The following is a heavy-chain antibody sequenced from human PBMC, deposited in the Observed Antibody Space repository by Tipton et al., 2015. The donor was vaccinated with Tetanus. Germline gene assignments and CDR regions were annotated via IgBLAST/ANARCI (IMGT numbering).Heavy chain of an antibody. D-gene: IGHD3-9*01. CDR3: ARENERGVYYDIVSNYYLGGIPVGGFDI. Sequence: GLVKPSQTLSLTCVITGDSVSSNSAAWNWIRQSPSRGLEWLGRTYYRSKWYNDYAVSVKSRIIINPDTSKNQFSLQLSSVTPEDTAVYYCARENERGVYYDIVSNYYLGGIPVGGFDIWGQGTMVTVSS. J-gene: IGHJ3*02. CDR1: GDSVSSNSAA. V-gene: IGHV6-1*01. CDR2: TYYRSKWYN.